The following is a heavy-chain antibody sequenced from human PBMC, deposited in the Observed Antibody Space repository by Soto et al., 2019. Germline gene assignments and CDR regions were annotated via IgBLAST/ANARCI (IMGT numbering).Heavy chain of an antibody. V-gene: IGHV1-3*01. D-gene: IGHD2-2*02. CDR3: ASSIVVVPAAIGPQDYYYYMDV. CDR2: INAGNGNT. Sequence: ASVKVSCKASGYTFISYAMHWVRQAPGQRLEWMGWINAGNGNTKYSQKFQGRVTITRDTSASTAYMELSSLRSEDTAVYYCASSIVVVPAAIGPQDYYYYMDVWGKGTTVTVSS. CDR1: GYTFISYA. J-gene: IGHJ6*03.